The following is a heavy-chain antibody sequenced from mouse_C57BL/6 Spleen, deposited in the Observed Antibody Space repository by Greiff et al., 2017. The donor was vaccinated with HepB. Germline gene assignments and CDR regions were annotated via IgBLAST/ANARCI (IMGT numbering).Heavy chain of an antibody. Sequence: QVQLNESGAELVRPGASVTLSCKASGYTFTDYEMHWVKQTPVHGLEWIGAIDPETGGTAYNQKFKGKAILTADKSSSTAYMELRSLTSEDSAVYYCTRSGSIYWGQGTTLTVSS. CDR3: TRSGSIY. CDR1: GYTFTDYE. V-gene: IGHV1-15*01. CDR2: IDPETGGT. D-gene: IGHD1-1*01. J-gene: IGHJ2*01.